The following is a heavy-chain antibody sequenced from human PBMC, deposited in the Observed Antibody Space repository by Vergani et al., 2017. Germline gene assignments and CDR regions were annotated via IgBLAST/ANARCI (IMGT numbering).Heavy chain of an antibody. CDR1: GFTFSSYG. D-gene: IGHD2-2*01. CDR3: ARRCSSTACSGDWYFDL. J-gene: IGHJ2*01. V-gene: IGHV3-13*01. CDR2: IGPAGDT. Sequence: VQLVESGGGVVQPGRSLRLSCAASGFTFSSYGMHWVRQPTGERLEWVSAIGPAGDTYYPDSVKGRFTISRENAKNSLYLQMNTLRAGDTAMYYCARRCSSTACSGDWYFDLWGRGTLVTVSS.